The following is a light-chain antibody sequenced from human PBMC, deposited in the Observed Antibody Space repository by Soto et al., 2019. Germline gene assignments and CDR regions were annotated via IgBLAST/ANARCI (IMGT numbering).Light chain of an antibody. V-gene: IGKV4-1*01. CDR3: QQSYSTPGGA. J-gene: IGKJ2*01. CDR1: QSVLYSSNNKNY. Sequence: DIVMTQSPDSLAVSLGERATINCKSSQSVLYSSNNKNYLAWYQQKPGQPPKLLIYWASTRESGVPDRFSGSGSGTDFTLTIIRLQAEDEAVYYCQQSYSTPGGAFGQGTKLEIK. CDR2: WAS.